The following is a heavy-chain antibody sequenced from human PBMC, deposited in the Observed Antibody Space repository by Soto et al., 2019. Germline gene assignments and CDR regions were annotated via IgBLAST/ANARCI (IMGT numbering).Heavy chain of an antibody. D-gene: IGHD4-4*01. Sequence: EVQLVESGGDLVQPGGSLRLSCAASGLTVSSNYMTWVRQAPGRGLEWVSLIESGGGTYYADAVKGRFTISRGNSKSTLDLQMSSLRVEDTGVYYCAREVTLAGAGVGAFDIWGQGTMVTVSS. CDR2: IESGGGT. V-gene: IGHV3-66*01. J-gene: IGHJ3*02. CDR1: GLTVSSNY. CDR3: AREVTLAGAGVGAFDI.